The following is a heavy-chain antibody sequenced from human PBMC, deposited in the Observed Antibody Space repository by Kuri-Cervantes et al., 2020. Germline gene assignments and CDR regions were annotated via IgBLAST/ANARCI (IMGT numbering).Heavy chain of an antibody. Sequence: GESLKISCAASGFTFSSYAMSWVRQAPGKGLEWVSAISGSGGSTYYADSVEGRFTISRDNSKNTLYLQMNSLRAEDTAVYYCARGRGLGGYYDSSAEDAFDIWGQGTMVTVSS. D-gene: IGHD3-22*01. CDR3: ARGRGLGGYYDSSAEDAFDI. V-gene: IGHV3-23*01. CDR1: GFTFSSYA. J-gene: IGHJ3*02. CDR2: ISGSGGST.